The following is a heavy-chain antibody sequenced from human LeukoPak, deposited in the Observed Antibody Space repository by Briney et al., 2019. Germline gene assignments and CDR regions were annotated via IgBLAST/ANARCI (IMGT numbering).Heavy chain of an antibody. Sequence: SETLSLTFAVHGESFIGYYWSWIRQPPGKGLEWIGEINHSGSTNYNPYIKRRVITSVDTSKSQFSLKLSSVTAAETAVYYCARGTLVGYRSSSGHRPFDYWGQGTLVTVSS. D-gene: IGHD6-6*01. V-gene: IGHV4-34*01. CDR2: INHSGST. CDR3: ARGTLVGYRSSSGHRPFDY. CDR1: GESFIGYY. J-gene: IGHJ4*02.